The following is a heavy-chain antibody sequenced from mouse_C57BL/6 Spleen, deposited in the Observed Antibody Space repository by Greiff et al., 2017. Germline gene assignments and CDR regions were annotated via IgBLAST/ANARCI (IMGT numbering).Heavy chain of an antibody. CDR3: ARGGSSSWFAY. J-gene: IGHJ3*01. CDR1: GYSFTGYF. CDR2: INPYNGDT. D-gene: IGHD1-1*01. Sequence: EVQLQQSGPELVKPGASVKISCKASGYSFTGYFMHWVMQSHGKSLEWIGRINPYNGDTFYNQKFKGKATLTVDKSSSTAHMELRSLTSEDSAVYYCARGGSSSWFAYWGQGTLVTVSA. V-gene: IGHV1-20*01.